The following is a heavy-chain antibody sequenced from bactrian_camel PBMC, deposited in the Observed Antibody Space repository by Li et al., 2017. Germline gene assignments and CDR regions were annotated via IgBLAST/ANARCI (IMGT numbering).Heavy chain of an antibody. D-gene: IGHD4*01. CDR3: AADSGPTIRCWDYDPYEYNN. V-gene: IGHV3S9*01. CDR2: IESDGST. J-gene: IGHJ4*01. Sequence: VQLVESGGGSVKPGGYLRLSCEASGVPRASRDCMAWFRQIPDKEREGVAGIESDGSTSYADSVKGRFTISQDSAKNILYLQMHSLKPEDTAMYYCAADSGPTIRCWDYDPYEYNNWGQGTQVTVS. CDR1: GVPRASRDC.